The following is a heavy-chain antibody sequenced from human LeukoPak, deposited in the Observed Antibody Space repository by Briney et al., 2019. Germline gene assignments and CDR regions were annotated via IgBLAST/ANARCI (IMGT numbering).Heavy chain of an antibody. V-gene: IGHV5-51*01. Sequence: GESLKISCKVSGYSFTSYWIAWVRQMPGKGLELMGIINPADSDTKYSPSFQGQVTISDDKSITTAYLQLNSLKATDTAMYYCARRGFDSSTYYYWSYFDYWGQGTLVTVSS. J-gene: IGHJ4*02. CDR3: ARRGFDSSTYYYWSYFDY. CDR1: GYSFTSYW. D-gene: IGHD3-22*01. CDR2: INPADSDT.